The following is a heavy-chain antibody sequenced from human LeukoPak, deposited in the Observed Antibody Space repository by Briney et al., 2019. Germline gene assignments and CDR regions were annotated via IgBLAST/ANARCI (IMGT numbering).Heavy chain of an antibody. CDR1: GFTFNNYA. D-gene: IGHD3-3*01. CDR2: ITASGGGS. Sequence: GGSLRLSCAASGFTFNNYAMSWVRQAPGKGLEWVSVITASGGGSYCAGSVKGRFTLSRDNSKNTLYLQMNSLRAEDTAVYYCAKKSLWSGPFDYWGQGTLLTVSS. CDR3: AKKSLWSGPFDY. J-gene: IGHJ4*02. V-gene: IGHV3-23*01.